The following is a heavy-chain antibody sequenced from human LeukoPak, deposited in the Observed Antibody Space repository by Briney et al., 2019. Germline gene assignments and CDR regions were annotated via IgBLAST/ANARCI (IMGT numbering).Heavy chain of an antibody. D-gene: IGHD3-3*01. CDR1: GYTFTGYY. CDR3: ARLPGQTYDFWSGYYTYFDY. V-gene: IGHV1-2*02. CDR2: INPNSGGT. Sequence: GASVKVSCKASGYTFTGYYMHWVRQAPGQGLEWMGWINPNSGGTNYAQKFQGRVTMTRDTSISTAYMELSRLRSDDTAVYYCARLPGQTYDFWSGYYTYFDYWGQGTLVTVPS. J-gene: IGHJ4*02.